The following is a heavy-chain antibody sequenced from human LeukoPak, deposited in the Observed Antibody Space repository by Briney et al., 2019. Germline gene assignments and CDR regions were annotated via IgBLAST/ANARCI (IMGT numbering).Heavy chain of an antibody. CDR2: ISGSGAST. D-gene: IGHD1-26*01. CDR1: GFTFSTNA. J-gene: IGHJ4*02. CDR3: AKDVGKWESLHFFDY. V-gene: IGHV3-23*01. Sequence: PGGSPRLSCLTSGFTFSTNAMSWVRQAPGKGLEWISGISGSGASTYYADSVTGRFTISRDNSRNTLYLQMNSLRGDDTAVYYCAKDVGKWESLHFFDYWGQGTLVTVSS.